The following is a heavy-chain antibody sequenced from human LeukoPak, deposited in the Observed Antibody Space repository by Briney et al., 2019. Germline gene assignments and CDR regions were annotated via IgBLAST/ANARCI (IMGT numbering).Heavy chain of an antibody. CDR1: GGSISTYY. CDR3: ARQSRTGYFDY. D-gene: IGHD3/OR15-3a*01. CDR2: IYYSGST. V-gene: IGHV4-59*08. J-gene: IGHJ4*02. Sequence: SETLSLTCTVSGGSISTYYWSWIRQPPGMGLECIGYIYYSGSTNYNPSLKSRVTISVDTSKNQFSLKLSSVTAADTAVYYCARQSRTGYFDYWGQGTLVTVSS.